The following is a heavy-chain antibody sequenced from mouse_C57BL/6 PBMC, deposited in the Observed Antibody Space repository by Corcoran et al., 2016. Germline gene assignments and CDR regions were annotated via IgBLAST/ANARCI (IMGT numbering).Heavy chain of an antibody. CDR1: GHSITSGYY. V-gene: IGHV3-6*01. J-gene: IGHJ2*01. D-gene: IGHD2-5*01. CDR3: ARVAYYSNFYFDY. Sequence: DVQLQESGPGLVKPSQSLSLTCSVTGHSITSGYYWNWIRQFPGNKLEWMGYISYDGSNNYNPSLKNRISITRDTSKNQFFLKLNSVTTEDTATYYCARVAYYSNFYFDYWGQGTTLTVSS. CDR2: ISYDGSN.